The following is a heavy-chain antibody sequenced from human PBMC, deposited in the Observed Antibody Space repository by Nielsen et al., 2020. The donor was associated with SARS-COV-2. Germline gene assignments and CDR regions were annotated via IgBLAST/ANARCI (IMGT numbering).Heavy chain of an antibody. J-gene: IGHJ4*02. D-gene: IGHD2-2*01. CDR1: GFTFNTYA. CDR2: ISGGGTNS. V-gene: IGHV3-23*01. Sequence: GESLKISCAASGFTFNTYAMSWIRQAPGKGLEWISAISGGGTNSFYADSVKGRFTISRDNSNHTLYLQLTNLRAEDTAVYYCANDFGDCGSSTCRLKWGQGSRITVSS. CDR3: ANDFGDCGSSTCRLK.